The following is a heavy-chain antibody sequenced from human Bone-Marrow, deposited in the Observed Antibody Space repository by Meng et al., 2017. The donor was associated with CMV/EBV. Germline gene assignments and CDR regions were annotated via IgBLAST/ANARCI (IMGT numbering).Heavy chain of an antibody. Sequence: VVLVGSGGGVVQPGGSLRLSCAASGFTFSSYGMHWVRQAPGKGLEWVGRIKSKTDGGTTDYAAPEKGRFTISRDDSKNTLYLQMNSLKTEDTAVYYCTTVVAATLPPYWGQGTLVTVSS. CDR1: GFTFSSYG. D-gene: IGHD2-15*01. V-gene: IGHV3-15*01. CDR3: TTVVAATLPPY. J-gene: IGHJ4*02. CDR2: IKSKTDGGTT.